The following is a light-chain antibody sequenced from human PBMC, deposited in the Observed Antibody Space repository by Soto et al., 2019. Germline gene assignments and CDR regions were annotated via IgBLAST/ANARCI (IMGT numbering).Light chain of an antibody. J-gene: IGKJ1*01. Sequence: DIQMTQSPSTLSASIGDRVTITCRASQSISYFLAWYQQKPGKAPNLLIYDASSLESGAPSRFSGSGSGTQFALTIYSLQPDDFATYYCQHYDSSSPCTFGQGTKV. CDR2: DAS. CDR1: QSISYF. CDR3: QHYDSSSPCT. V-gene: IGKV1-5*01.